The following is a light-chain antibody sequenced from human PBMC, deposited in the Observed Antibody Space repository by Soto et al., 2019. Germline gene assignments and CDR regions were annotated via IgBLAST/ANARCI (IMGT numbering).Light chain of an antibody. Sequence: EIVMTQSRATLSLSPGDRSTLSCRASENININLAWYEQKPCQAPILPIFGASSRATGIPARFSGSGSGTEVTLTISSLQSEDVELYYCHQYNNWPRTFGQGTKVDIK. J-gene: IGKJ1*01. CDR2: GAS. CDR1: ENININ. CDR3: HQYNNWPRT. V-gene: IGKV3-15*01.